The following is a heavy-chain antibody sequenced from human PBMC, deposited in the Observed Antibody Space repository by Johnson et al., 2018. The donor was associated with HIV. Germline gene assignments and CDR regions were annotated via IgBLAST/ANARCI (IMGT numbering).Heavy chain of an antibody. CDR2: ISYDGSNK. J-gene: IGHJ3*02. V-gene: IGHV3-30*04. Sequence: VQLVESGGGVVQPGRSLRLSCAASGFTFSSYAMHWVRQAPGTGLEWVAVISYDGSNKYYEDSVKGRFTISRDNSKNTLYLQMNSLRAEDTAVYYCARSPRAAEGAFDIWGQGTMVTVSS. CDR3: ARSPRAAEGAFDI. CDR1: GFTFSSYA. D-gene: IGHD6-13*01.